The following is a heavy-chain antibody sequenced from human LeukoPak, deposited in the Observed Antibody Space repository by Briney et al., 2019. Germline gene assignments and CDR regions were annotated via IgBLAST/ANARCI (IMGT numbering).Heavy chain of an antibody. J-gene: IGHJ6*03. CDR2: INPSGGST. CDR1: GYTFTSYY. D-gene: IGHD3-22*01. Sequence: ASVTVSCKASGYTFTSYYMHWVRQAPGQGLEWMGIINPSGGSTSYAQKFQGRVTMATDTSTSTAYMELRSLRSDDTAVYYCARVDSSGYYYISYYYYYMDVWGKGTTVTVSS. CDR3: ARVDSSGYYYISYYYYYMDV. V-gene: IGHV1-46*01.